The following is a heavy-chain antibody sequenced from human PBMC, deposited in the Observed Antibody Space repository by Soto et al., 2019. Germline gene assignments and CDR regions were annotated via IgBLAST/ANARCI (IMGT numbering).Heavy chain of an antibody. CDR3: ASLYCSGGSCYSQFDS. Sequence: QVQLQESGPGLVKPSQTLSLTCTVSGGSISSGGYYWSWIRQPPGKGLEWIGCIYYSGTTYYNPSLKSRVTMSIDTAKIQFSLNLSSVTAADTAVYYCASLYCSGGSCYSQFDSWGLGTLVTVSS. CDR1: GGSISSGGYY. D-gene: IGHD2-15*01. J-gene: IGHJ4*02. CDR2: IYYSGTT. V-gene: IGHV4-30-4*08.